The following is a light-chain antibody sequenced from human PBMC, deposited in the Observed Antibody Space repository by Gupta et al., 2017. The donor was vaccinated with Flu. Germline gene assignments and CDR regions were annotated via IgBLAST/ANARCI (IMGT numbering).Light chain of an antibody. CDR2: EAS. Sequence: ERATLSCRASRGVSSNFLAWYQQKPGQAPRLIMSEASYRATGVPDRFSGSGSGTDLTLTISRLEPGDVAVYYCQQFCDIPFTFGPGTKVDI. CDR3: QQFCDIPFT. V-gene: IGKV3-20*01. CDR1: RGVSSNF. J-gene: IGKJ3*01.